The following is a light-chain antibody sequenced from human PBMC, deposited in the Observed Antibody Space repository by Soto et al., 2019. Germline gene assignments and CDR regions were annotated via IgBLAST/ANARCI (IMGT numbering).Light chain of an antibody. Sequence: EIVLTQSPGTLSLSPGERATLSCRASQSVRSSYLAWYQQNAGQAPRLLIYGASSRATGIPDRFSGSGPGTDFTLTISRLEPEDFAVYYCLQYGTFPRTFGQGTKVEIK. J-gene: IGKJ1*01. CDR3: LQYGTFPRT. V-gene: IGKV3-20*01. CDR1: QSVRSSY. CDR2: GAS.